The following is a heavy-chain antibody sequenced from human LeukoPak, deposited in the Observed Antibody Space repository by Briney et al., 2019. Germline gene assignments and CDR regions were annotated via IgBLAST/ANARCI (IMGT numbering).Heavy chain of an antibody. CDR3: ARVVHYYGSGSSYFDY. D-gene: IGHD3-10*01. CDR1: GFTVSSNY. V-gene: IGHV3-66*01. J-gene: IGHJ4*02. CDR2: IYSGGST. Sequence: GGSLRLSCAASGFTVSSNYMSWVRQAPGKGLEWVSVIYSGGSTYYADSVKGRFTISRDNSKNTLYLQMNSLRAEDTAVYYCARVVHYYGSGSSYFDYWGQGTLVTVS.